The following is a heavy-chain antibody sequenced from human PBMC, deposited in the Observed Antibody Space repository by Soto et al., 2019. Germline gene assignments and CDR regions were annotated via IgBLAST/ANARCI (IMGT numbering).Heavy chain of an antibody. CDR3: AKVIHYDYVWGSYRS. J-gene: IGHJ5*02. CDR1: GFTFRSYG. V-gene: IGHV3-30*18. Sequence: VQLLESGGGLVQPGGSLRLSCAASGFTFRSYGMHWVRQAPGKGLEWVAVISYDGSNKYYADSVKGRFTISRDNSKNTLYLQMNSLRAEDTAVYYCAKVIHYDYVWGSYRSWGQGTLVTVSS. D-gene: IGHD3-16*02. CDR2: ISYDGSNK.